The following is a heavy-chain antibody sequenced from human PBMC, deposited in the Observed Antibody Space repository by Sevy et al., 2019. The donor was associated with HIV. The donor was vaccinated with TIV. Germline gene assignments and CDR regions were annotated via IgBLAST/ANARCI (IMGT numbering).Heavy chain of an antibody. J-gene: IGHJ4*02. CDR2: ISSGGTTM. V-gene: IGHV3-11*01. CDR1: RFTFSDYF. CDR3: ARVRYNYGSYYFDY. D-gene: IGHD1-1*01. Sequence: GGSLRLSCAASRFTFSDYFMSWIRQAPGKGLEWVSYISSGGTTMYYADSLKGRFTISRDNAKNSLYLQMNSLRAEDTAVYYCARVRYNYGSYYFDYWGQGTLVTVSS.